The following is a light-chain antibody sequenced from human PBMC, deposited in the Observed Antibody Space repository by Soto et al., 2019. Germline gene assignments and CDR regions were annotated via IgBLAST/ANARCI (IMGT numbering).Light chain of an antibody. CDR2: MGT. Sequence: QSLLAQPPSVSGSPGQSINISCTGTSSDVGAYNPVSWYQQHPHRAAQVIIYMGTQRPSGVSNRFSGSTSGNAASLTISALQADDEADYFCCSSAPESTYVFGTGTKVTVL. CDR1: SSDVGAYNP. CDR3: CSSAPESTYV. J-gene: IGLJ1*01. V-gene: IGLV2-23*01.